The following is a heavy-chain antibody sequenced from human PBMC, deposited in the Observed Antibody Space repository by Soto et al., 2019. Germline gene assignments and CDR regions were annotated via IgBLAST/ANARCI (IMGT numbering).Heavy chain of an antibody. CDR1: GFTFNNAW. D-gene: IGHD4-17*01. J-gene: IGHJ4*02. Sequence: EVQLVESGGGLVKPGGSLRLSCAASGFTFNNAWMNWVRQAPGKGLEWVGRIKSKADGGTTDYAPPVKGRFSISRDDSKNTLCLQTNSPKTEDTAVYYCSPVEFSGDYVEWGQGTLVTVSS. CDR3: SPVEFSGDYVE. V-gene: IGHV3-15*07. CDR2: IKSKADGGTT.